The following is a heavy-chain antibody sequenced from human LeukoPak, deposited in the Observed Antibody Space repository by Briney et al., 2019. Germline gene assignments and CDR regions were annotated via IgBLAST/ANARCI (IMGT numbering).Heavy chain of an antibody. CDR1: GASISSHY. D-gene: IGHD4-17*01. CDR3: ARGGTTVTPGLLWFDP. V-gene: IGHV4-59*11. J-gene: IGHJ5*02. CDR2: IYYSGST. Sequence: SETLSLTCSVSGASISSHYWSWIRRPPGKGLEWIGYIYYSGSTKYNPSLKSRVTISVDTSKNQFSLKLSSVTAADTAVYYCARGGTTVTPGLLWFDPWGQGTLVTVSS.